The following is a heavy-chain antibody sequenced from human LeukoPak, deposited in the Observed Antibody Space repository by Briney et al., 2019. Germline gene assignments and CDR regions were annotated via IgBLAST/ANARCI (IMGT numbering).Heavy chain of an antibody. J-gene: IGHJ4*02. CDR2: ISGDGGST. Sequence: GGSLRLSCAASGFTFDDYAMHWVRQARGKGLEWVSLISGDGGSTYYADSVKVRFTISRDNSKNSLYLQMNSLRTEDTALYYCAKDAAFGYSYGHYFDYWGQGTLVTVSS. D-gene: IGHD5-18*01. V-gene: IGHV3-43*02. CDR1: GFTFDDYA. CDR3: AKDAAFGYSYGHYFDY.